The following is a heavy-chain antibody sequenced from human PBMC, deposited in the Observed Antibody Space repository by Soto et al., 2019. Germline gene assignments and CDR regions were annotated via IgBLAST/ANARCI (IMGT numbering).Heavy chain of an antibody. Sequence: GSLRLSCLASGFAFLGDWMSWFRHAPLKVLEWVANIKQDGSKAQYLESVRGRFTISRDNSKNSVYLQMTSLRAEDTALYYCARDFYGGFSYGPGDSWGQGTLVTVSS. CDR2: IKQDGSKA. V-gene: IGHV3-7*01. CDR3: ARDFYGGFSYGPGDS. D-gene: IGHD2-15*01. CDR1: GFAFLGDW. J-gene: IGHJ4*02.